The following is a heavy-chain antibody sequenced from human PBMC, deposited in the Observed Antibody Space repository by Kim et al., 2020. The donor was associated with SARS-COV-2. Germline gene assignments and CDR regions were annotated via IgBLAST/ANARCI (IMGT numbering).Heavy chain of an antibody. CDR1: GYTFTSYY. Sequence: ASVKVSCKASGYTFTSYYMHWVRQAPGQGLEWMGIINPSGGSTSYAQKFQGRVTMTRDTSTSTVYMELSSLRSEDTAVYYCARDPGQGYDFWSGYSLYYYYGMDVWGQGTTVTVSS. CDR2: INPSGGST. J-gene: IGHJ6*02. D-gene: IGHD3-3*01. V-gene: IGHV1-46*01. CDR3: ARDPGQGYDFWSGYSLYYYYGMDV.